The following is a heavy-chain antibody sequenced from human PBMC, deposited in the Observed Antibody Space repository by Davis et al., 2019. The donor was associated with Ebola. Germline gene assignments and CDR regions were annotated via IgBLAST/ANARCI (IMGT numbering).Heavy chain of an antibody. CDR1: GFTFSNAW. CDR2: ISGSGGST. J-gene: IGHJ4*02. D-gene: IGHD1-14*01. Sequence: GESLKISCAASGFTFSNAWMSWVRQAPGKGLEWVSAISGSGGSTYYADSVKGRFTISRDNSKNTLYLQMNSLKTEDTAVYYCTTVSELGLDYWGQGTLVTVSS. CDR3: TTVSELGLDY. V-gene: IGHV3-23*01.